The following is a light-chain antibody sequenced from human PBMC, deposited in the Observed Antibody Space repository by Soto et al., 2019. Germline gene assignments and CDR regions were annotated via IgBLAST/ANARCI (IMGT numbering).Light chain of an antibody. CDR3: QTWGTGIHVV. J-gene: IGLJ2*01. CDR2: LDSDGSH. V-gene: IGLV4-69*01. Sequence: QLVQTQSPSASASLGASVKLTCTLSSGHSSYAIAWHQQQPEKGPRYLMKLDSDGSHTKGDAIPDRFSGSSSGAERYLTISSLQSEDEADYYCQTWGTGIHVVFGGGTKVTVL. CDR1: SGHSSYA.